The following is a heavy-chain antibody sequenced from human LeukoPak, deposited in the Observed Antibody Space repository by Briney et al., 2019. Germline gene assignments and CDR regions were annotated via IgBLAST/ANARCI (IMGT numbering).Heavy chain of an antibody. J-gene: IGHJ5*02. V-gene: IGHV1-24*01. CDR1: GYTLTELS. CDR3: ARGFWFDP. CDR2: FDPEDGET. Sequence: ASVKVSCKVSGYTLTELSMHWVRQAPGKGLEWMGGFDPEDGETIYAQKFQGRVTMTRNTSISTAYMELSSLRSEDTAVYYCARGFWFDPWGQGTLVTVPS. D-gene: IGHD3-3*01.